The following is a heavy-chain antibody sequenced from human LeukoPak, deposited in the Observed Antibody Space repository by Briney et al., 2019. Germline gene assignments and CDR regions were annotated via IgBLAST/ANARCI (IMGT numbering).Heavy chain of an antibody. Sequence: GGSLRLSCAASGFTFSSYWMSWVRQAPGKGLEWVANIKQDGSEKYYVDSVKGRFTISRDNAKNSLYLQMNSLRAEDTAVYYCARVGSWDILTGYYLYWGQGTLVTVSS. CDR1: GFTFSSYW. CDR3: ARVGSWDILTGYYLY. CDR2: IKQDGSEK. D-gene: IGHD3-9*01. J-gene: IGHJ4*02. V-gene: IGHV3-7*01.